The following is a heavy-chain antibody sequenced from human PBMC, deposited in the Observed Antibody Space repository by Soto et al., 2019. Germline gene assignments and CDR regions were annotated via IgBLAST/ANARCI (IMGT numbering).Heavy chain of an antibody. Sequence: QVRLVQSGGEVKNPGASVKVSCKTSGYTFTNYGISWVRQAPGQGLEWMGWISTYNGNTNYAQKFQGRDTMTTDTSTSTAYMELRRLRSDDTAVYYCARAPTIFGVIIKAVLNFDYWGQGTLVTVSS. V-gene: IGHV1-18*04. D-gene: IGHD3-3*01. CDR3: ARAPTIFGVIIKAVLNFDY. J-gene: IGHJ4*02. CDR2: ISTYNGNT. CDR1: GYTFTNYG.